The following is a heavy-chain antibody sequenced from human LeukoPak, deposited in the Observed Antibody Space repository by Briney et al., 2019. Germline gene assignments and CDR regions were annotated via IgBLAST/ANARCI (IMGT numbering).Heavy chain of an antibody. J-gene: IGHJ4*02. CDR2: ISSSGSST. V-gene: IGHV3-23*01. Sequence: GGSLRLSCAASGFTFSSYAMSWVRQAPGKGLEWVSAISSSGSSTYYAESVKGRFTISRDNSKNTLYLQMNSLRAEDTAVYYCAKDDHGGSGWRDYFDYWGQGTLVTVSS. CDR3: AKDDHGGSGWRDYFDY. D-gene: IGHD6-19*01. CDR1: GFTFSSYA.